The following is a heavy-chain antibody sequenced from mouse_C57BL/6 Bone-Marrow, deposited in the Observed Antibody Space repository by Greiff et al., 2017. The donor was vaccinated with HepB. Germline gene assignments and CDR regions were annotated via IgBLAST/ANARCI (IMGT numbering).Heavy chain of an antibody. CDR1: GFSLSTSGMG. D-gene: IGHD2-4*01. CDR3: ARRAIYYDYDEYYAMDY. CDR2: SYWDDDK. J-gene: IGHJ4*01. Sequence: QVTLKESGPGLLQSSQTLSLTCSFSGFSLSTSGMGVSWIRQPSGNGLEWLVHSYWDDDKRYNPSLKSRPTISKDTSRNQVFLKITSVDTADTATYYGARRAIYYDYDEYYAMDYWGQGTSVTVSS. V-gene: IGHV8-12*01.